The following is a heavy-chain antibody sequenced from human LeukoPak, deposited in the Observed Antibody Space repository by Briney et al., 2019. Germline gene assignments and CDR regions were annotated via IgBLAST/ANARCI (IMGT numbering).Heavy chain of an antibody. CDR2: ISAFNGNI. Sequence: VSVKVSCKASGYTFTSYGISWLRQAPGQGLDWMGWISAFNGNINYAQKLQGRATMTTNTSTSPAYMELRSLRSDDSAVYYCARDLGNCSSSSGRIDYWGQGTLVTVSS. D-gene: IGHD2-2*01. CDR3: ARDLGNCSSSSGRIDY. J-gene: IGHJ4*02. V-gene: IGHV1-18*01. CDR1: GYTFTSYG.